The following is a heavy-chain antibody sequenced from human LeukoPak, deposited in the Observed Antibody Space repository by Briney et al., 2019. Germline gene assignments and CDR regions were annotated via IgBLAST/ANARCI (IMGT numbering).Heavy chain of an antibody. D-gene: IGHD3-22*01. Sequence: PGGSLRLSCAASGFTFSGYAMSWVRQAPGKGLEWVSAISGSGGSTYYADSVKGRFTISRDNSKNTLYLQMNSLRAEDTAVYYCAKRGGAYYYDSSGYYYPSDYYFDYWGQGTLVTVSS. CDR1: GFTFSGYA. CDR3: AKRGGAYYYDSSGYYYPSDYYFDY. J-gene: IGHJ4*02. CDR2: ISGSGGST. V-gene: IGHV3-23*01.